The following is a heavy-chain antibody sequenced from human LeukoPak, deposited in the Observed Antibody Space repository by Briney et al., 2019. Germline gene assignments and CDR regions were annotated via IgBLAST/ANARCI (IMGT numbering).Heavy chain of an antibody. CDR3: ARGPRIAAAEMGY. V-gene: IGHV1-8*03. Sequence: ASVKVSCKASGYTFTSYDINWVRQATGQGLEWMGWMNPNSGNTGYAQTFQGRVTITRNTSISTAYMELSSLRSEDTAVYYCARGPRIAAAEMGYWGQGTLVTVSS. D-gene: IGHD6-13*01. CDR2: MNPNSGNT. CDR1: GYTFTSYD. J-gene: IGHJ4*02.